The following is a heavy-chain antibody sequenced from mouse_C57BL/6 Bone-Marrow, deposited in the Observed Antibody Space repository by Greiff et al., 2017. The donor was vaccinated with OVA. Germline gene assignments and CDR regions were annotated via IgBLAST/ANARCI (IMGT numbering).Heavy chain of an antibody. Sequence: VQLQQSGAELVKPGASVKISCKASGYAFSSYWMNWVKQRPGKGLEWIGQIYPGDGDTNYNGKFKGKATLTADKSSSTAYMQLSSLTSEDSAVYFCARPFYYYGSGYCDVWGTGTTVTVSS. D-gene: IGHD1-1*01. CDR1: GYAFSSYW. V-gene: IGHV1-80*01. CDR3: ARPFYYYGSGYCDV. J-gene: IGHJ1*03. CDR2: IYPGDGDT.